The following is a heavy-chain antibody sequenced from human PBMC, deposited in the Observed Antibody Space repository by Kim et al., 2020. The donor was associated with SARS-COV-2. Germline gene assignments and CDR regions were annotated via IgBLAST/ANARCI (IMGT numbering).Heavy chain of an antibody. D-gene: IGHD3-10*01. J-gene: IGHJ6*02. CDR2: IKSKTDGGTT. CDR3: TTDLIWFGELLPDHYYYGMDV. V-gene: IGHV3-15*01. CDR1: GFTFSNAW. Sequence: GGSLRLSCAASGFTFSNAWMSWVRQAPGKGLEWVGRIKSKTDGGTTDYAAPVKGRFTISRDDSKNTEYLQMNSLKTEDTAVYYCTTDLIWFGELLPDHYYYGMDVWGQGTPVTVSS.